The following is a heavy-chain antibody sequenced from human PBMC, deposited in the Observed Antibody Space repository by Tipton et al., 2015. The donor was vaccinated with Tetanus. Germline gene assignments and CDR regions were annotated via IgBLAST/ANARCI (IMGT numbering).Heavy chain of an antibody. Sequence: QSGPEMKKPGSSVKVSCKASRDTFSSYAISWMRQAPGQGLEWMGGIIPSLGSTTYAPKFQGRITITADEVTTTAYMEVSSLTSEDTAVFYCARGGSYLGIYYYYAMDVWGQGTTVTVSS. CDR2: IIPSLGST. CDR1: RDTFSSYA. CDR3: ARGGSYLGIYYYYAMDV. D-gene: IGHD1-26*01. V-gene: IGHV1-69*01. J-gene: IGHJ6*01.